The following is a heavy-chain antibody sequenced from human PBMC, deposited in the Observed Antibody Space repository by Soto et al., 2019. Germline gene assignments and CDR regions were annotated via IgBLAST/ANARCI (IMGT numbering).Heavy chain of an antibody. Sequence: GGSLRLSCAASGFTFSNYAMSWIRQAPGKGLEWVSYISSSGSTIYYADSVKGRFTISRDNAKDSLYLQMNSLRAEDTAVYYCARRRYCSGGSCRPDAFDIWGQGTMVTVSS. V-gene: IGHV3-11*01. CDR2: ISSSGSTI. CDR1: GFTFSNYA. CDR3: ARRRYCSGGSCRPDAFDI. D-gene: IGHD2-15*01. J-gene: IGHJ3*02.